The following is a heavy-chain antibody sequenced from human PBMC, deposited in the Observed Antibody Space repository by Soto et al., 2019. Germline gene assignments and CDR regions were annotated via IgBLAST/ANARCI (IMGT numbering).Heavy chain of an antibody. CDR2: IYYSGNT. CDR1: GESISSGDHY. D-gene: IGHD4-17*01. Sequence: SETLSLTCTVSGESISSGDHYWSWVRQSPGEGLEWIGFIYYSGNTYYNPSLKSRVSMSVDTSNNQFSLKLSSVTAADTAVYYCARGDFTTVPNFDYWGQGTLVTVSS. CDR3: ARGDFTTVPNFDY. J-gene: IGHJ4*02. V-gene: IGHV4-30-4*01.